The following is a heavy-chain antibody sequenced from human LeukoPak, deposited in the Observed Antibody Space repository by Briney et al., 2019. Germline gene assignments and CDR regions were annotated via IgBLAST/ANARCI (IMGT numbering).Heavy chain of an antibody. CDR3: ARQSVRGVSFDY. Sequence: PGGSLRLSCAASGFTFSSYSMNWVRQAPGKGLEWVSSISSSSSYIYYADSVKGRFTISRDNAKNSLYLQMNSPRAEDTAVYYCARQSVRGVSFDYWGQGTLVTVSS. J-gene: IGHJ4*02. CDR2: ISSSSSYI. D-gene: IGHD3-10*01. V-gene: IGHV3-21*01. CDR1: GFTFSSYS.